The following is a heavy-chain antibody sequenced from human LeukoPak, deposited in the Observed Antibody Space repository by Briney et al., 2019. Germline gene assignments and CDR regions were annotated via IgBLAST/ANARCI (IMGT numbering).Heavy chain of an antibody. J-gene: IGHJ4*02. CDR3: TKDSRWLQLYIRGAYFDL. V-gene: IGHV3-9*01. Sequence: GGSLRLSYAASGFSFDDYGMHWVRQGPGKGLEWVSGISWNSDSIGYADAVKGRFTISRDNANNYLYLQMTSLRPEDTALYYCTKDSRWLQLYIRGAYFDLWGQGTQVTVSS. D-gene: IGHD5-24*01. CDR2: ISWNSDSI. CDR1: GFSFDDYG.